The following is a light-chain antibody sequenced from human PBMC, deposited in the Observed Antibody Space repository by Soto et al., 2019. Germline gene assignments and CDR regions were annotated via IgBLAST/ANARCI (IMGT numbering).Light chain of an antibody. J-gene: IGLJ1*01. CDR2: DVT. V-gene: IGLV2-14*03. CDR1: SSDVGGFNY. Sequence: QSDLTQPESVSGSDGRSSRISCNENSSDVGGFNYVSWYQQHPGKAPKLMIYDVTNRPSGVSYHFSGSKSGNTASLTISGLQAEDEADYYCNSYTSSSTYVFGTGTKVTVL. CDR3: NSYTSSSTYV.